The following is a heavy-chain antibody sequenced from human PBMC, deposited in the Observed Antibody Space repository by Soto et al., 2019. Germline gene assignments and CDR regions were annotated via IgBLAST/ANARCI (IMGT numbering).Heavy chain of an antibody. CDR1: GYSFTSYW. CDR2: IYPGDSDT. V-gene: IGHV5-51*01. D-gene: IGHD2-2*01. CDR3: ARGYQLPHYYYGMDV. Sequence: GESLKISCKGSGYSFTSYWIGLVRQMPGKGLEWMGIIYPGDSDTRYSPSFQGQVTISADKSISTAYLQWSSLKASDTAMYYCARGYQLPHYYYGMDVWGQGTTVTVSS. J-gene: IGHJ6*02.